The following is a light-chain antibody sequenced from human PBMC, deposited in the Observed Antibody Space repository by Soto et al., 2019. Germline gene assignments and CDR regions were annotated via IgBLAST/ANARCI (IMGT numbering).Light chain of an antibody. Sequence: QSVLTQPPSVSGAPGQRVTISCTGSSSNSGAGYDVHWYQQFPGTTPKFLIYGNTNRPSGVPDRFSASKSGTSASLDITGLHAEDEAESFCQSYDSSLTVVFGGGTKLTV. CDR1: SSNSGAGYD. CDR3: QSYDSSLTVV. CDR2: GNT. J-gene: IGLJ2*01. V-gene: IGLV1-40*01.